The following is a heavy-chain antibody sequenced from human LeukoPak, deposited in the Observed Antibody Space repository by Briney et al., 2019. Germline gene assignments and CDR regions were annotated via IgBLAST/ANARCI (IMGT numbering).Heavy chain of an antibody. Sequence: ASVKVSCKASGYTFTGYYMHWVRQAPGQGLEWMGRSNPNSGGTNYAQKFQGRVTMTRDTSISTAYMELSRLRSDDTAVYYCARSPMSSPFDYWGQGTLVTVSS. CDR1: GYTFTGYY. V-gene: IGHV1-2*06. CDR2: SNPNSGGT. CDR3: ARSPMSSPFDY. D-gene: IGHD3-22*01. J-gene: IGHJ4*02.